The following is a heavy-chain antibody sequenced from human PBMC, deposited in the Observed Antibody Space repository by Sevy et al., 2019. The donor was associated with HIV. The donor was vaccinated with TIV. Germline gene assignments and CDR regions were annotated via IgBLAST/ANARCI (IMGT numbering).Heavy chain of an antibody. CDR1: GFTFSSYS. V-gene: IGHV3-21*01. J-gene: IGHJ3*02. D-gene: IGHD3-22*01. CDR3: ARDAALSNYYDSSGYPNAFDI. Sequence: GGSLRLSCAASGFTFSSYSMNWVRQAPGKGLEWVSSISSSSSYIYYADSVKGRFTISRDNAKNSLYLQMNGLRAEDTAVYYCARDAALSNYYDSSGYPNAFDIWGQGTMVTVSS. CDR2: ISSSSSYI.